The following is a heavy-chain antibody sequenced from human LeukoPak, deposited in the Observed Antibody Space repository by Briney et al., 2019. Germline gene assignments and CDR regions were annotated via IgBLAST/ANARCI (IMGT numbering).Heavy chain of an antibody. D-gene: IGHD5-24*01. V-gene: IGHV3-23*01. Sequence: GGSLRLSCAASGFTFSTYAMSWVRQAPGKGLEWVSTISNTGATTYDADSGKGRFTISRDNSNNTLYLQMNSLRAEDTAVHYCAKVCRDGYNRDCFDPWGQGTLVTVSS. J-gene: IGHJ5*02. CDR1: GFTFSTYA. CDR3: AKVCRDGYNRDCFDP. CDR2: ISNTGATT.